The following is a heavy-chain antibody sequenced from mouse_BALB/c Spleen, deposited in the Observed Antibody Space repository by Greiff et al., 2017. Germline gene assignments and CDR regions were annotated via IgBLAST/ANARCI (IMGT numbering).Heavy chain of an antibody. CDR2: IRSKSNNYAT. D-gene: IGHD2-1*01. CDR1: GFTFNTYA. V-gene: IGHV10-1*02. J-gene: IGHJ3*01. Sequence: EVQRVESGGGLVQPKGSLKLSCAASGFTFNTYAMNWVRQAPGKGLEWVARIRSKSNNYATYYADSVKDRFTISRDDSQSMLYLQMNNLKTEDTAMYYCVPIYYGNYGWFAYWGQGTLVTVSA. CDR3: VPIYYGNYGWFAY.